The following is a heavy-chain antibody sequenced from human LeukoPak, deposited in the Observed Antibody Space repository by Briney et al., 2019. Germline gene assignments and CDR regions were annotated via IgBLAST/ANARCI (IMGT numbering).Heavy chain of an antibody. Sequence: GASVKVSCKASGYTFTVYYMHWVRQAPGQGLEWMGWINPNSGGTNYAQKFQGRVTMTRDTSISTAYMELSRLRSDDTAVYYCARGYYCSSTSCYRLVYYWGQGTLVTVSS. D-gene: IGHD2-2*02. CDR2: INPNSGGT. J-gene: IGHJ4*02. CDR1: GYTFTVYY. CDR3: ARGYYCSSTSCYRLVYY. V-gene: IGHV1-2*02.